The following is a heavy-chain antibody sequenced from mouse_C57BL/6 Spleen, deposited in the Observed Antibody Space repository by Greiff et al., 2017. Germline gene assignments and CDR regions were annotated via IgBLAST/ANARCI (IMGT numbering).Heavy chain of an antibody. CDR2: IYPGDGDT. D-gene: IGHD1-1*01. J-gene: IGHJ1*03. CDR3: ARLITTAGFDV. CDR1: GYAFSSSW. V-gene: IGHV1-82*01. Sequence: QVQLQQSGPELVKPGASVKISCKASGYAFSSSWMNWVKQRPGKGLEWIGRIYPGDGDTNYNGKFKGKDTLTADKSSSTAYMKLSSLTSEDSAVDFCARLITTAGFDVWGTGTTVTVSS.